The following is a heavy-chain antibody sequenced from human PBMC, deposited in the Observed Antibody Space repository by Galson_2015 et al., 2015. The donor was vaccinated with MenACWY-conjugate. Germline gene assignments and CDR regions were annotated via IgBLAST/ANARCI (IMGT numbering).Heavy chain of an antibody. CDR2: IDSSGSNI. V-gene: IGHV3-21*01. Sequence: SLRLSCAASGFTFSSYSMNWVRQAPGKGLEWVSWIDSSGSNIYYGDSVKGRFTISRDNAKNTVYLQMNSLRAEDTAVYYCAREICDYVVRSFDCWGQGTLVTVSS. CDR3: AREICDYVVRSFDC. J-gene: IGHJ4*02. D-gene: IGHD4-17*01. CDR1: GFTFSSYS.